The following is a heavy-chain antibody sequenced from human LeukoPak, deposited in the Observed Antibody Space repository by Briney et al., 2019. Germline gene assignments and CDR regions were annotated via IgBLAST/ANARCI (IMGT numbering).Heavy chain of an antibody. CDR3: ARDGAEGDNIAFDM. CDR2: TRDKARGYNT. D-gene: IGHD2-21*01. Sequence: GGSPRVSRADSGVTLSDHNTDRVRQAPGKGLERVGRTRDKARGYNTEYAASVKGRITISRDDPKVLVYLQMNRVRTEDTAVYFCARDGAEGDNIAFDMWGQGTVVTVSS. J-gene: IGHJ3*02. V-gene: IGHV3-72*01. CDR1: GVTLSDHN.